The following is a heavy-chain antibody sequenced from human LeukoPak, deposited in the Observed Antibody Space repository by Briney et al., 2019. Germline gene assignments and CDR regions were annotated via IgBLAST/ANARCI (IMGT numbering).Heavy chain of an antibody. D-gene: IGHD1-26*01. CDR2: INPNSGAT. CDR3: ARSPEWDLRSYYFDY. Sequence: ASVKVSCKASGYTFTDSYMYWVRQAPGQGLEWMGWINPNSGATNYAQMFQGRVTMTRDTSISTAYMELSRLRSDDTAVYYCARSPEWDLRSYYFDYWGQGTLVTVSS. V-gene: IGHV1-2*02. J-gene: IGHJ4*02. CDR1: GYTFTDSY.